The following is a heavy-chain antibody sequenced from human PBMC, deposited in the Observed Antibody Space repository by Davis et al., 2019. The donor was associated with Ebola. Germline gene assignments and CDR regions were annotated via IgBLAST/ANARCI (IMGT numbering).Heavy chain of an antibody. J-gene: IGHJ3*02. CDR1: GYTFTNYY. D-gene: IGHD2-2*01. CDR3: ARVSGPATIFPVGDAFDT. V-gene: IGHV1-2*06. Sequence: ASVNVSCKASGYTFTNYYIHWVRQAPGQGLEWMGRINVNTGGTNYAQNFQGRVNMVRDTSITTAYMELSRLTSDDTALYYCARVSGPATIFPVGDAFDTWGQGTMVTVSS. CDR2: INVNTGGT.